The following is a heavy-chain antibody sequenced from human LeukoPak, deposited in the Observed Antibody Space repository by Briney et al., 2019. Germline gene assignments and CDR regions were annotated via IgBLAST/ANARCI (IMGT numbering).Heavy chain of an antibody. V-gene: IGHV3-30*03. CDR1: GFTFSTDG. Sequence: GGSLRLSCAAAGFTFSTDGMHWVRQAPGKGLVWVAVIIYDGRNKYYADSVKGRFTISRDKSKNTLYLQMNSLRAEDTAVYYCARGSGSFSGGFDYWGQGTLVTVSS. D-gene: IGHD1-26*01. CDR2: IIYDGRNK. CDR3: ARGSGSFSGGFDY. J-gene: IGHJ4*02.